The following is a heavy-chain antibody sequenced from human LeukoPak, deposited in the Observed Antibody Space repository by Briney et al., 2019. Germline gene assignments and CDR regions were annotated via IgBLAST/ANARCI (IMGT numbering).Heavy chain of an antibody. J-gene: IGHJ3*02. CDR2: ICDGEST. CDR1: GVSVSSYC. D-gene: IGHD6-13*01. Sequence: SETLSLSCTVSGVSVSSYCWSWIRQPPGKGLECIGHICDGESTNYNPSLKSRVTISVDRCKNQFSLILSSVTAADTAVYYCATNAGAASFDALDIWGQGTMVTVSS. V-gene: IGHV4-59*02. CDR3: ATNAGAASFDALDI.